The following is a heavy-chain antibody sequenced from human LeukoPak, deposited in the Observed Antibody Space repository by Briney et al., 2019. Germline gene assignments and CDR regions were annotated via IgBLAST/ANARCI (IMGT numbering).Heavy chain of an antibody. CDR2: IRSKANSYAT. J-gene: IGHJ3*02. Sequence: GGSLRLSCAASGFTFSGSAMHWVRQASGKGLEWVGRIRSKANSYATAYAASVKGRFTISRDDSKNTAYLQMNSLKTEDTAVYYCTRPPHGSGYYIGAFDIWGQGTMVTVSS. V-gene: IGHV3-73*01. CDR1: GFTFSGSA. D-gene: IGHD3-22*01. CDR3: TRPPHGSGYYIGAFDI.